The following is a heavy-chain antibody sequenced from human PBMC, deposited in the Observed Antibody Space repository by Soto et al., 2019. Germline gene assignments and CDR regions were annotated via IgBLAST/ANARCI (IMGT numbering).Heavy chain of an antibody. J-gene: IGHJ5*02. D-gene: IGHD3-3*01. CDR1: GGSMSSYY. CDR2: VYSSGGT. CDR3: ARGQRFSDWFDP. V-gene: IGHV4-4*07. Sequence: NPSETLSLTCTVSGGSMSSYYWTWIRQPDGKGLEWIGRVYSSGGTHYNPSLKSRVTISLDTSKNQFSLRLLSVTDADTAVYYCARGQRFSDWFDPWGQGTLVTVSS.